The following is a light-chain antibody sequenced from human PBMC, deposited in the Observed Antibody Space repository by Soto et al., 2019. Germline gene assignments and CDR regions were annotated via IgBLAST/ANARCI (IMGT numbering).Light chain of an antibody. J-gene: IGKJ5*01. V-gene: IGKV3-11*01. CDR1: QSVNRY. Sequence: EIVLTQSPGTLSLSPGERATLSCRASQSVNRYLSWYQQKRAHAPRRLIYYASTRATAIPAGFSGSGSGTDSNLTISSIEPEDFAFYYCHQRLSGPPLTFDQGTRLEIK. CDR2: YAS. CDR3: HQRLSGPPLT.